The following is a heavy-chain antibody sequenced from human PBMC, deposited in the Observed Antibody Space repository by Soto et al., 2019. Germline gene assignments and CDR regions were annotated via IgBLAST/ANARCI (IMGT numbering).Heavy chain of an antibody. V-gene: IGHV1-18*01. Sequence: QVHLVQSGAEVKKPGASVKVSCKGSGYDFTTYGITWVRQAPGQGLEWMAWISAHNGNTDYAQKLQGRVTVTRDTATSTAYLELRSLRSDDTAVYYCARGRYGDYWGQGALFTVSS. CDR3: ARGRYGDY. CDR1: GYDFTTYG. J-gene: IGHJ4*02. CDR2: ISAHNGNT. D-gene: IGHD1-1*01.